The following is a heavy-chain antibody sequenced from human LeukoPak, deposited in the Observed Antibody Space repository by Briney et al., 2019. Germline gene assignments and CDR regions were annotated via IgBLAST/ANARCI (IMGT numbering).Heavy chain of an antibody. CDR3: ARDFSHGGHDI. J-gene: IGHJ3*02. CDR2: ISGDGSRK. D-gene: IGHD2/OR15-2a*01. V-gene: IGHV3-11*01. Sequence: GGSLRLSCVASGFTLDDYMSWIRQTPGRGLEWISYISGDGSRKFYADSVKGRFTVSRDNAKNSLYLQINVLRVEDTAVYYCARDFSHGGHDIWGQGTMVTVSS. CDR1: GFTLDDY.